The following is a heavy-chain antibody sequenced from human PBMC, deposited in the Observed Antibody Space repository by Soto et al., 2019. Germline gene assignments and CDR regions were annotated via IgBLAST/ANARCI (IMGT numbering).Heavy chain of an antibody. V-gene: IGHV3-30*18. CDR1: GFVFKNFG. D-gene: IGHD2-21*02. CDR3: AKERSAGCCGDCPLDS. Sequence: QVQLVESGGGVVQPGRSLRLSCVASGFVFKNFGMHWVRQAPGEGLEWLTVTSYDGSETFYADSVKGRFTVSRDNSKNTLYLQINSPTVGDTAVYYCAKERSAGCCGDCPLDSWGQGIPVTVSS. CDR2: TSYDGSET. J-gene: IGHJ4*02.